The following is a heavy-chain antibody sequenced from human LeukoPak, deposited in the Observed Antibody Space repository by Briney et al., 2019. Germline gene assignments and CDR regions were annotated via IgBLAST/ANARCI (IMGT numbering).Heavy chain of an antibody. Sequence: ASVKVSCKASGYTFTGYYMHWVRQAPGQGLEWMGWINPNSGGTNYAQKFQGWVTMTRDTSISTAYMELSRLRSDDTAVYYCARGPPLGSMEWYFDLWGRGTLVTVSS. D-gene: IGHD6-13*01. V-gene: IGHV1-2*04. CDR3: ARGPPLGSMEWYFDL. CDR2: INPNSGGT. J-gene: IGHJ2*01. CDR1: GYTFTGYY.